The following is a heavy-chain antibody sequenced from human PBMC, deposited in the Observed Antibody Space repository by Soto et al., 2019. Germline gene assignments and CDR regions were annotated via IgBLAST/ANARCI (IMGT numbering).Heavy chain of an antibody. CDR3: ARDLAKGGGSAGFDY. J-gene: IGHJ4*02. CDR2: INPKSGGT. Sequence: ASVKVSCKAPGYTFTVYYMHWVRQAPGQGLEWMGWINPKSGGTMYPQKFQGRVTMTWDTSISTAYMAPTRLRSDDTAVYYCARDLAKGGGSAGFDYWGQGTLVTVSS. CDR1: GYTFTVYY. V-gene: IGHV1-2*02. D-gene: IGHD1-26*01.